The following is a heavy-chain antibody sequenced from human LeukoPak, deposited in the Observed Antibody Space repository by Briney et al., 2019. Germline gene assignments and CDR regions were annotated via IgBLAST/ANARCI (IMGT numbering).Heavy chain of an antibody. D-gene: IGHD7-27*01. CDR3: ARDSWGFDF. CDR2: MSYDGSNK. J-gene: IGHJ4*02. V-gene: IGHV3-30*04. Sequence: PGGSLRLSCAAYGFTFSNFAMHWVRQAPGNGLEWVAMMSYDGSNKYTDSVKGRFTISRDNSKNMVDLYMSNLKIEDTAVYYCARDSWGFDFWGQGTLVTVSS. CDR1: GFTFSNFA.